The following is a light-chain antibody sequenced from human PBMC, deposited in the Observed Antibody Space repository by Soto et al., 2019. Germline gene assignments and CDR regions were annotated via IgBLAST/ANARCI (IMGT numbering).Light chain of an antibody. J-gene: IGLJ1*01. V-gene: IGLV6-57*04. CDR2: EDN. CDR1: SGSIASNY. CDR3: QYYDSSSYV. Sequence: NFMLTQPHSVSESPGKTVTISCTRSSGSIASNYVQWYQQRPGSAPTTVIYEDNERPSGVPDRFSGSIDRSSNSASLTISGLKTDDDADYFCQYYDSSSYVFGSGTKVTVL.